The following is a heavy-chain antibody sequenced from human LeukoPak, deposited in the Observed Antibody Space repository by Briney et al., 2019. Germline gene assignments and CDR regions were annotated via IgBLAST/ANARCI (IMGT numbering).Heavy chain of an antibody. CDR2: ISSSSSTI. Sequence: GGSLRLSCAASGFTFSNYAMTWVRQAPGKGLEWVSYISSSSSTIYYADSVKGRFTISRDNAKNSLYLQMNSLRAEDTAVYYCARADYTSYCSGGSCSLDEYFDYWGQGTLVTVSS. J-gene: IGHJ4*02. CDR3: ARADYTSYCSGGSCSLDEYFDY. V-gene: IGHV3-48*01. CDR1: GFTFSNYA. D-gene: IGHD2-15*01.